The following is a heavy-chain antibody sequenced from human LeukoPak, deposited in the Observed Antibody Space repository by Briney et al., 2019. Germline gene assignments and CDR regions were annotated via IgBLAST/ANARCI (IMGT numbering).Heavy chain of an antibody. CDR2: ISSSSSYI. J-gene: IGHJ4*02. V-gene: IGHV3-21*01. CDR1: GFTFSSYS. CDR3: ARVSIAVAGAFDY. D-gene: IGHD6-19*01. Sequence: GGSLRLSCAASGFTFSSYSMNWVHQAPGKGLEWVSSISSSSSYIYHADSVKGRFTISRDNAKNSLYLQMNSLRAEDTAVYYCARVSIAVAGAFDYWGQGTLVTVSS.